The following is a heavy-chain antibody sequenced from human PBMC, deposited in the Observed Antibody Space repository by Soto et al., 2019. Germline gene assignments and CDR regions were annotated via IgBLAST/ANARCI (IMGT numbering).Heavy chain of an antibody. CDR2: INHSGST. Sequence: SETLSLTCAVYGGSFSGYYWSWIRQPPGKGLEWIGEINHSGSTNYNPSLKSRVTISVDTSKNQFSLKLSSATAADTAVYYCARGVRYFDWPYSYWGQGTLVTVSS. V-gene: IGHV4-34*01. D-gene: IGHD3-9*01. J-gene: IGHJ4*02. CDR3: ARGVRYFDWPYSY. CDR1: GGSFSGYY.